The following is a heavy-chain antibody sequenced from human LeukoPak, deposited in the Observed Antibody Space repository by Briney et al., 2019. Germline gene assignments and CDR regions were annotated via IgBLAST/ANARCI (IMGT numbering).Heavy chain of an antibody. CDR1: GFAFNTYA. D-gene: IGHD3-10*01. J-gene: IGHJ4*02. CDR2: IWHDGSHK. CDR3: AREIFGSGSYPAF. V-gene: IGHV3-33*01. Sequence: PGRSLRLSCAASGFAFNTYAMHWVRQAPGQGLEWVALIWHDGSHKFYSNSVRGQFTISRDNSKNTVSLQMNTLRPEDTAVYYCAREIFGSGSYPAFWGQGTLVTVSS.